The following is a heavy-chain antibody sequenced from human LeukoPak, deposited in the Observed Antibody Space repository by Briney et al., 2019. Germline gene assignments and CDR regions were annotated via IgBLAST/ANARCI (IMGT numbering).Heavy chain of an antibody. CDR1: GFSFSSYG. D-gene: IGHD3-9*01. CDR2: IRYDGSNK. Sequence: GGSLRLSCAASGFSFSSYGMHWVRQAPGKGLEWVAFIRYDGSNKYYADSVKGRFTISRDNSKNTLYLQMNSLRAEDTAVYYCAKDHYDILDYWGQGTLVTVSS. V-gene: IGHV3-30*02. CDR3: AKDHYDILDY. J-gene: IGHJ4*02.